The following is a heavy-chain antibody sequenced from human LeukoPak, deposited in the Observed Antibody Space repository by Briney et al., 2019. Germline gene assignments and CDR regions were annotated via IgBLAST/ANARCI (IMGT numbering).Heavy chain of an antibody. CDR2: IIPIFGTA. J-gene: IGHJ5*02. Sequence: GASVKVSCKASGGTFSSYAISWVRQAPGQGLEWMGGIIPIFGTANYAQEFQGRVTVTADESTSTAYMELSSLRSEDTAVYYCVQGGAIGYCSGGSCYGSSNWFDPWGQGTLVTVSS. V-gene: IGHV1-69*13. D-gene: IGHD2-15*01. CDR3: VQGGAIGYCSGGSCYGSSNWFDP. CDR1: GGTFSSYA.